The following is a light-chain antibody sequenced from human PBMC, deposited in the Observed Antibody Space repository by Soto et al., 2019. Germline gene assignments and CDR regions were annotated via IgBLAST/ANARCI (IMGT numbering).Light chain of an antibody. CDR1: QDISNY. CDR3: PECFSPSLT. J-gene: IGKJ4*01. Sequence: ASQDISNYFTWFQQKPGKAPKVLIYGASTLQSGVPSRFSGSGSGAEFTLTICSLQPEDSVTYCCPECFSPSLTFGGGTKVDI. CDR2: GAS. V-gene: IGKV1-39*01.